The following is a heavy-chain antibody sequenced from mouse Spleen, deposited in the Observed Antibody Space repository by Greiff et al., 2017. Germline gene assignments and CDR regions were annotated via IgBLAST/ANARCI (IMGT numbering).Heavy chain of an antibody. D-gene: IGHD6-5*01. CDR3: AREGPYDYYAMDY. J-gene: IGHJ4*01. CDR1: GYTFTDYY. V-gene: IGHV1-77*01. Sequence: VQLQQSGAELARPGASVKLSCKASGYTFTDYYINWVKQRTGQGLEWIGEIYPGSGNTYYNEKFKGKATLTADKSSSTAYMQLSSLTSEDSAVYFCAREGPYDYYAMDYWGQGTSVTVSS. CDR2: IYPGSGNT.